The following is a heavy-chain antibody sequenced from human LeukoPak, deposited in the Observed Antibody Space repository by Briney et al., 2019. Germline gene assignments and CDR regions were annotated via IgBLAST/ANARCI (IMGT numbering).Heavy chain of an antibody. CDR3: ARDLRITMVRGKSPREDY. CDR1: GGSISSGDYY. V-gene: IGHV4-30-4*01. CDR2: IYYSGST. J-gene: IGHJ4*02. Sequence: SETLSLTCTVPGGSISSGDYYWSWIRQPPGKGLEWIGYIYYSGSTYYNPSLKSRVTISVDTSKNQLSLKLSSVTAADTAVYYCARDLRITMVRGKSPREDYWGQGTLVTVSS. D-gene: IGHD3-10*01.